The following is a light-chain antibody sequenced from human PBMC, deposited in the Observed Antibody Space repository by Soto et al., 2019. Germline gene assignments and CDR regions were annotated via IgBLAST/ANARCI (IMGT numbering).Light chain of an antibody. CDR1: TGAVTSGYY. V-gene: IGLV7-43*01. CDR3: LLYYGGAQSWV. Sequence: QTVVTQEPSLTVSPGGTVTLTCASSTGAVTSGYYPNWFQQKPGQAPRALIYNTSNKHSWTPARFSGSLLGGKAALTLSGVQPEDEAEYYCLLYYGGAQSWVFGGGTKLTVL. CDR2: NTS. J-gene: IGLJ3*02.